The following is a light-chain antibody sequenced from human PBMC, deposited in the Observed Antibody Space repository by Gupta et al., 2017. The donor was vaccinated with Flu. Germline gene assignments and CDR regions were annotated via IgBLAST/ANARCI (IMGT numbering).Light chain of an antibody. CDR2: DND. J-gene: IGLJ3*02. CDR1: SSDIGSNKY. CDR3: CSYAGSDTWV. Sequence: QSALTQPRSVSGSPGQSVAISCTGTSSDIGSNKYASWCQQHPGKPPNLIIYDNDKRPSGVPDRFSGSKSGNTASLTISGLQDEDEGDYYCCSYAGSDTWVFGGGTKLTVL. V-gene: IGLV2-11*01.